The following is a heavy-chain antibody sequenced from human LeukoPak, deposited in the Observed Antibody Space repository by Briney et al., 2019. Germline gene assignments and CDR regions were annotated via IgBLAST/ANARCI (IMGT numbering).Heavy chain of an antibody. CDR3: ARGPTPHCSSTSCYWNDAFDI. Sequence: GGSLRLSCAASGFTFSSYWMSWVRQAPGKRLEWVANIKQDGSEKYYVDSVKGRFTISRDNAKNSLYLQMNSLRAEDTAVYYCARGPTPHCSSTSCYWNDAFDIWGQGTMVTVSS. V-gene: IGHV3-7*01. J-gene: IGHJ3*02. CDR2: IKQDGSEK. CDR1: GFTFSSYW. D-gene: IGHD2-2*01.